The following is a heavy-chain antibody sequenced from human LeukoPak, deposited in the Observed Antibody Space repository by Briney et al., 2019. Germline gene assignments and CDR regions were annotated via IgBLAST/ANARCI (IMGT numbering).Heavy chain of an antibody. CDR3: ASSSGYDYDFDY. Sequence: ASVKVSCKASGYTFTSYDINWVRQATGQGLEWMGWINPNSGGTNYAQKFQGRVTMTRDTSISTAYMELSGLRSDDTAVYYCASSSGYDYDFDYWGQGTLVTVSS. J-gene: IGHJ4*02. V-gene: IGHV1-2*02. CDR1: GYTFTSYD. D-gene: IGHD5-12*01. CDR2: INPNSGGT.